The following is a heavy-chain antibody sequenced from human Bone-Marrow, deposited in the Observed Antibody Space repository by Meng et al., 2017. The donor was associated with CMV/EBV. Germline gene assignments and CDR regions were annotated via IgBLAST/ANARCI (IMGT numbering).Heavy chain of an antibody. CDR1: GGTFSSYT. V-gene: IGHV1-69*02. D-gene: IGHD3-3*01. Sequence: SVKVSCKASGGTFSSYTISWVRQAPGQGLEWMGRIIPILGIANYAQKFQGRVTITADKSTSTAYMELSSLRSEDTAVYYCARGDGGITIFGDYYFDYWGQGTLVTVSS. CDR2: IIPILGIA. J-gene: IGHJ4*02. CDR3: ARGDGGITIFGDYYFDY.